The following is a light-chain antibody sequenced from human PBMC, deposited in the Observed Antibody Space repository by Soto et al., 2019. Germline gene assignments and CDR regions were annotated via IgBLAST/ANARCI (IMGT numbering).Light chain of an antibody. V-gene: IGKV3-11*01. CDR2: DAS. CDR1: QSVNSN. J-gene: IGKJ5*01. Sequence: EIVLTQSPASLSLSPGERATLSCRASQSVNSNLAWYQHKPGQAPRLLIYDASNRATGIPARFSGSGSGTDFTLTVSSLEPEDFAVYYCQHGSDWPQFTFGQGTRLEIK. CDR3: QHGSDWPQFT.